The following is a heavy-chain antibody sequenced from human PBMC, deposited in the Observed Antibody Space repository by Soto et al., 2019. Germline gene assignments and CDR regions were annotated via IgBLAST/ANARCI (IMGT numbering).Heavy chain of an antibody. CDR2: ISAYNGNT. D-gene: IGHD4-4*01. J-gene: IGHJ6*02. CDR3: ARHISNFRYYYYAMDV. V-gene: IGHV1-18*04. Sequence: GASVKVSCKASGYTFTSYGISWVRQAPGQGLEWMGWISAYNGNTNYAQKLQGRVTMTTDTSTSTAYMELRSLRSDDTAMYYCARHISNFRYYYYAMDVWGQGTTVTVSS. CDR1: GYTFTSYG.